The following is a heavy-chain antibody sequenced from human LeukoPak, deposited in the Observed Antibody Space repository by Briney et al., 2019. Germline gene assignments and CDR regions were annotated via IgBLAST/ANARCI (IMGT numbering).Heavy chain of an antibody. V-gene: IGHV4-34*01. Sequence: GSLRLSCAASGFIFRNYWMSWVRQPPGKGLEWIGEINHSGSTNYDPSLKSRVTISVDTSKNQFSLKLSSVTAADTAVYYCARALRVVVARYYYYMDVWGKGTTVTVSS. CDR1: GFIFRNYW. CDR3: ARALRVVVARYYYYMDV. CDR2: INHSGST. J-gene: IGHJ6*03. D-gene: IGHD2-15*01.